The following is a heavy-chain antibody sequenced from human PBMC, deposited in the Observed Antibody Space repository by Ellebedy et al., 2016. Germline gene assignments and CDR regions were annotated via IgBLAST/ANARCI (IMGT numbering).Heavy chain of an antibody. Sequence: SETLSLTXAVYGGSFSGYYWSWIRQPPGKGLEWIGEINHSGSTNYNPSLKSRVTISVDTSKNQFSLKLSSVTAADTAVYYCASDPYCSSTSCYPHSFDYWGQGTLVTVSS. CDR1: GGSFSGYY. D-gene: IGHD2-2*01. CDR2: INHSGST. CDR3: ASDPYCSSTSCYPHSFDY. J-gene: IGHJ4*02. V-gene: IGHV4-34*01.